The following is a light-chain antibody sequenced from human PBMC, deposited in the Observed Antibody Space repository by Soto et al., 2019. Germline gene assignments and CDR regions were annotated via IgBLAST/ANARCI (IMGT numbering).Light chain of an antibody. CDR1: QGISRC. CDR2: DAS. V-gene: IGKV1-5*01. CDR3: QKYDNYPWL. Sequence: DIKMTHDPSTLRVPVGSRVSINWRASQGISRCFAWYQQKPGKAPKLLIYDASSLESGVPSRFSGSGSGTEFTLTISSLQPDDFATYHCQKYDNYPWLFCHVANVDIK. J-gene: IGKJ3*01.